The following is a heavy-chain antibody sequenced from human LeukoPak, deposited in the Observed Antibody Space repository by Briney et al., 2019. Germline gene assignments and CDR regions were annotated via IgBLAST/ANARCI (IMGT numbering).Heavy chain of an antibody. CDR3: ARAYDFWSGYYYGY. J-gene: IGHJ4*02. CDR1: GFTFRSYS. Sequence: PGGSLRLSCAASGFTFRSYSMNWVRQAPGKGLEWVSYISSSSSTIYYADSVKGRFTISRDNAKNSLYLQMNSLRAEDTAVYYCARAYDFWSGYYYGYWGQGTLVTVSS. D-gene: IGHD3-3*01. V-gene: IGHV3-48*01. CDR2: ISSSSSTI.